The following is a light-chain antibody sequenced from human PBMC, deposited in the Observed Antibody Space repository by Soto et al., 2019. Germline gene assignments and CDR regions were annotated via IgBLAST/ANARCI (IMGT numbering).Light chain of an antibody. CDR3: SSFASSNTWV. V-gene: IGLV2-8*01. CDR1: SSDVGAYNY. CDR2: EVT. J-gene: IGLJ3*02. Sequence: QSALTQPPAAPGSPGQSVTISCTGTSSDVGAYNYVSWYQQHAGKAPKPVIYEVTKRPSAVPDRSAGSKSANTASLTASGLQAEDEPDYYCSSFASSNTWVFGGGTKLTVL.